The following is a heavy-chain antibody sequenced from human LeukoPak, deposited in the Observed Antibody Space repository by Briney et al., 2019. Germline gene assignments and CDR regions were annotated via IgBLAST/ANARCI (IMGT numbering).Heavy chain of an antibody. CDR2: ISYDGSNK. J-gene: IGHJ4*02. CDR3: ARDYYGSGSYYNPHFDY. CDR1: GFTFCSFV. V-gene: IGHV3-30*03. D-gene: IGHD3-10*01. Sequence: PGGSLRLSCAASGFTFCSFVMHWGRPAPGKGLEWVAVISYDGSNKYYADSVKGRFTISRDNSKNTLYLQMNSLRAEDTAVYYCARDYYGSGSYYNPHFDYWGQGTLVTVSS.